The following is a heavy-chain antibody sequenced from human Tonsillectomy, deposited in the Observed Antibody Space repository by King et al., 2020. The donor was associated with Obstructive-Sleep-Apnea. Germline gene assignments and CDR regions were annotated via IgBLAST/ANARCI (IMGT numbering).Heavy chain of an antibody. J-gene: IGHJ4*02. CDR3: ARPYNWNDQAPFDY. CDR1: GFTFSSYA. V-gene: IGHV3-30*04. Sequence: VQLVESGGGVVQPGRSLRLSCAASGFTFSSYAMHWVRQAPGKGLEWVAVISYDGSNKYYADSVKGRFTISRENSKNTLYLQMNSLRAEDTAVYYCARPYNWNDQAPFDYWGQGTLVTVSS. D-gene: IGHD1-20*01. CDR2: ISYDGSNK.